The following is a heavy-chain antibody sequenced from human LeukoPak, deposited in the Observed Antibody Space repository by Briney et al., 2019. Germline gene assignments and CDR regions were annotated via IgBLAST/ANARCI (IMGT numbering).Heavy chain of an antibody. Sequence: GGSLRLSCAASGFTFSSYGMHWVRQAPGKGLEWVAVISYDGSNKYYADSVKGRFTISRDNSKNTLYLQMNSLRAEDTAVYYCAKPPTTVSGYWGQGTLVTVSS. CDR3: AKPPTTVSGY. CDR2: ISYDGSNK. D-gene: IGHD4-17*01. J-gene: IGHJ4*02. V-gene: IGHV3-30*18. CDR1: GFTFSSYG.